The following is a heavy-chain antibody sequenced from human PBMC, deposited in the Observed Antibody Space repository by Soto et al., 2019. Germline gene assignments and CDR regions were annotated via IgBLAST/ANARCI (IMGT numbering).Heavy chain of an antibody. CDR2: IRYSGST. Sequence: TLSLTCTVSGGAINKDYWSWIRQPPGKGLEWIGYIRYSGSTDYNPSLKSRLAMSVDTSKNQFSLKLTSVTAADTAVYYCARLFCGGDSYCYHVTLFDSWGQGALVTVSS. CDR3: ARLFCGGDSYCYHVTLFDS. V-gene: IGHV4-59*01. D-gene: IGHD2-21*01. J-gene: IGHJ4*02. CDR1: GGAINKDY.